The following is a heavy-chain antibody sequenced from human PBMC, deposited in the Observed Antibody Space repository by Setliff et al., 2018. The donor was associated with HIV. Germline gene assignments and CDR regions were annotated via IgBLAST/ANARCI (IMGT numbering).Heavy chain of an antibody. CDR1: GGSISSGTYY. Sequence: SETLSLTCTVSGGSISSGTYYWSWIRQHPGKGLEWIGYIYYSGSTYYNPSLKSRVTISVDTSRNQFSLKLSSVTAADTAVYYCARDRSDYYNLPGYFDHWGQGTQVTSPQ. CDR2: IYYSGST. V-gene: IGHV4-31*03. CDR3: ARDRSDYYNLPGYFDH. D-gene: IGHD3-3*01. J-gene: IGHJ4*02.